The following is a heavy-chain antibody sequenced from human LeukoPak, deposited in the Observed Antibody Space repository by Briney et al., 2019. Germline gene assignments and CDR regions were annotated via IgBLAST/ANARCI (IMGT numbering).Heavy chain of an antibody. V-gene: IGHV4-39*01. CDR2: IYYTGTT. J-gene: IGHJ3*02. CDR1: GGSISSYSYY. D-gene: IGHD3-16*01. Sequence: SETLSLTCTVSGGSISSYSYYWGWIRQPPGKGLEWIASIYYTGTTYYYPSLTSRGTISLDTSNNQFSLRLTSVTAADTAVYYCVRHLGANAFTIWGQGTMVTVSS. CDR3: VRHLGANAFTI.